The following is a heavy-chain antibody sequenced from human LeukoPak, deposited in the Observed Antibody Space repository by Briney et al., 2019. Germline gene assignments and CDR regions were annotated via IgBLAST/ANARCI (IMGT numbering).Heavy chain of an antibody. J-gene: IGHJ3*02. CDR1: GFTFSSYE. Sequence: PGGSLRLSCAASGFTFSSYEMDWVRRAPGKGLEWVSYIGSSGGSRYYADSVKGRFTGSRDNAKNSLYLQMNSLRVEDTAVYYCAREDGDAFDIWGQGTMVSVSS. CDR3: AREDGDAFDI. D-gene: IGHD5-24*01. CDR2: IGSSGGSR. V-gene: IGHV3-48*03.